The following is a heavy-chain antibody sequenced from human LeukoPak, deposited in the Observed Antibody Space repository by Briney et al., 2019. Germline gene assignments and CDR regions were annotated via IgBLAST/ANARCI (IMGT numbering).Heavy chain of an antibody. CDR2: IYHSGST. Sequence: SETLSLTCAVTGGAISSTNWWSWVRQPPEKGLEWIGEIYHSGSTNYNPSLESRVTMSVDKSKNQFSLKLNSMTAADTAVYYCATGRQGNYWGQGTMVIVSS. V-gene: IGHV4-4*02. D-gene: IGHD1-1*01. J-gene: IGHJ3*01. CDR1: GGAISSTNW. CDR3: ATGRQGNY.